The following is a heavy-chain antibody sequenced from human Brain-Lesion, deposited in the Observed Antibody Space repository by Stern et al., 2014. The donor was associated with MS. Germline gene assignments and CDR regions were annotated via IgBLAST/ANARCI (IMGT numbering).Heavy chain of an antibody. J-gene: IGHJ3*02. D-gene: IGHD1-1*01. CDR1: GASVGGGDWY. CDR3: AGAFGKYELLESFHM. Sequence: QVQLVESGPGLVKPSQTLSLACAVSGASVGGGDWYWSWIRQPPGKGLEWLGHIYYSGTTYYKLSLKSRLIISLDTSKNQFSLNLTSVTAADTAVYYCAGAFGKYELLESFHMWGQGTMVTVSS. CDR2: IYYSGTT. V-gene: IGHV4-30-4*01.